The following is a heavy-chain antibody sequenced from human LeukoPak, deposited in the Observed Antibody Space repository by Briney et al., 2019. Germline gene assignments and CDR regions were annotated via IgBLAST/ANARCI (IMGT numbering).Heavy chain of an antibody. CDR3: ARGGNIDY. CDR2: ISSSGNTI. D-gene: IGHD3-10*01. CDR1: EFTFTSYE. J-gene: IGHJ4*02. Sequence: GGSLRLSCAASEFTFTSYELNWVRQAPGKGLEWVSYISSSGNTISYADSVKGRFTISRDNAKNSVYLQMNSLRDEDTAVYYCARGGNIDYWGQGILVTVSS. V-gene: IGHV3-48*03.